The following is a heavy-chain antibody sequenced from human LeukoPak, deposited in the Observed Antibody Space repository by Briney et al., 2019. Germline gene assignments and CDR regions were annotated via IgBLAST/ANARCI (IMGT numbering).Heavy chain of an antibody. J-gene: IGHJ4*02. V-gene: IGHV3-21*01. D-gene: IGHD3-22*01. CDR2: ISSSSSYI. CDR3: ARDLYYYDSSGYYKFDY. Sequence: GGSLRLSCAASGFTFSSYSMNWVRQAPGKGLEWVSSISSSSSYIYYADSVKGRFTISRDNAKNSLYLQMNSLRAEDTAVYYCARDLYYYDSSGYYKFDYWGQGTLVTVS. CDR1: GFTFSSYS.